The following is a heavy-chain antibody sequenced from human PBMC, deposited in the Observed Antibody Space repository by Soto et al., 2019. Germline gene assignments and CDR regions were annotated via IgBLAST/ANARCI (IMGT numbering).Heavy chain of an antibody. D-gene: IGHD3-10*01. Sequence: EVQLVESGGGLVQPGGSLRLSCAASGIPVSSNYMTWVRQAPGKGLEWVSVLHRGGDTYYANSVKGRFTISRHDSTNTLFLQMNSLTPEDTAVYYCARDGPYYYASRMDVWGQGTTVTVSS. CDR3: ARDGPYYYASRMDV. V-gene: IGHV3-53*04. J-gene: IGHJ6*02. CDR2: LHRGGDT. CDR1: GIPVSSNY.